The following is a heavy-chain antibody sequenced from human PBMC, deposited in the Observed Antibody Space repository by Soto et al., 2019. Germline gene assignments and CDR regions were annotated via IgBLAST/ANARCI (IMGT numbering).Heavy chain of an antibody. CDR2: IIPIFGTA. V-gene: IGHV1-69*01. CDR3: ARGGDGYKPTDSFDP. CDR1: GGTFRSYA. D-gene: IGHD5-12*01. Sequence: QVQLVQSGAEVKKPGSAVKVSCKASGGTFRSYAISWVRQAPGQGLEWMGGIIPIFGTANYAQKFQGRVTITADESTSTAYMELSSLRSEDTAVYYCARGGDGYKPTDSFDPWGQGTLVTVSS. J-gene: IGHJ5*02.